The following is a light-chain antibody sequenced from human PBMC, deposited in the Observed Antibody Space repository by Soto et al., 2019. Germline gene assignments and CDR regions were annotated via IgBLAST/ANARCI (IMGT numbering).Light chain of an antibody. Sequence: QSVLTQPRSVSGSPGQSVIISCAGTGNDVGTYNYVSWYQQHPGKAPKLIIYDVIKRPSGVSDRFSGSKSGNTASLTIAGLRAEDEADYYCCSYADRYTFYVFGTGTKV. CDR1: GNDVGTYNY. CDR2: DVI. CDR3: CSYADRYTFYV. J-gene: IGLJ1*01. V-gene: IGLV2-11*01.